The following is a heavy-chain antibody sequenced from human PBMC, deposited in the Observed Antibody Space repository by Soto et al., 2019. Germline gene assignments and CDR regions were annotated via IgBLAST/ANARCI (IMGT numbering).Heavy chain of an antibody. CDR2: TYLRSKWYN. V-gene: IGHV6-1*01. J-gene: IGHJ3*01. CDR3: ARAAVAFDAFDL. CDR1: GDSVSSNSAT. Sequence: QLQQSGPGLVKPSQTLSLTCGISGDSVSSNSATWNWIRQSPSRGLEWLGRTYLRSKWYNEYAVSVKSRIAISPYTSKNHFSLLLSSVSPEDTAVYFCARAAVAFDAFDLWGQGTVVTVSS.